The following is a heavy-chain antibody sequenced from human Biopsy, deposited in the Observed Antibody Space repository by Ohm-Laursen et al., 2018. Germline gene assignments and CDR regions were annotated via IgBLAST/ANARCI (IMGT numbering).Heavy chain of an antibody. CDR1: GGSINSGGHF. J-gene: IGHJ4*02. V-gene: IGHV4-31*01. CDR2: IYDNGDT. CDR3: TRVRTFGGVIGGYYFDY. D-gene: IGHD3-16*02. Sequence: SETLSLTCSVSGGSINSGGHFWGWVRQSPGKGLEWIGYIYDNGDTYYNPSLMRLVSISADTSKNQVSLRLNSVTAADTAVYYCTRVRTFGGVIGGYYFDYWGQGILVTVSS.